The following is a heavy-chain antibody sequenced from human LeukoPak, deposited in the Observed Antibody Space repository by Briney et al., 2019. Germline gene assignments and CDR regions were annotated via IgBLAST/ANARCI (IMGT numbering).Heavy chain of an antibody. J-gene: IGHJ3*02. D-gene: IGHD3-22*01. Sequence: GGSLRLSCAASGFTFRSYGMHWVRQAPGKGLEWVAFIRYDGSNKYYADCVKGRFTISRDNSQNTLYLQMNSLRAEDTAVYYCARAMRRAHYYDSSGYPRVSGAFDIWGQGTMVTVSS. CDR1: GFTFRSYG. CDR2: IRYDGSNK. V-gene: IGHV3-30*02. CDR3: ARAMRRAHYYDSSGYPRVSGAFDI.